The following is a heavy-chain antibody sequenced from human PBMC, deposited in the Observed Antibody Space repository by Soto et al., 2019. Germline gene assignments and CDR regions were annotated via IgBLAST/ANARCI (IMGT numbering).Heavy chain of an antibody. CDR3: ARDPLESDSTGYRPSDL. J-gene: IGHJ5*02. V-gene: IGHV3-7*05. Sequence: EVQLVESGGGLVQPGGSLRLSCAASRITFNYYWMTWVRQAPGKGLEWVANIKEDGSEKHYVDSVKGRFNISRDNAKNSLYLQMNNMRAEDTAVDYCARDPLESDSTGYRPSDLWGQGALVTVSS. CDR1: RITFNYYW. D-gene: IGHD3-22*01. CDR2: IKEDGSEK.